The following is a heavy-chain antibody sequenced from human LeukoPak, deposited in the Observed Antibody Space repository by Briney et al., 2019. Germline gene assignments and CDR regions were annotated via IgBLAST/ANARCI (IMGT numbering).Heavy chain of an antibody. J-gene: IGHJ4*02. CDR3: ARDRVAVVRGVSAFDY. CDR1: GFTFNNYG. D-gene: IGHD3-10*01. V-gene: IGHV3-21*01. CDR2: IIPIGSYI. Sequence: GRSLRPAFAASGFTFNNYGMNWVRQAPGKGLEWVSSIIPIGSYIYYTDSMKCRFTISRDNAKNSLYLQMNSLRAEDTAVYFCARDRVAVVRGVSAFDYWGQGTLVTVSS.